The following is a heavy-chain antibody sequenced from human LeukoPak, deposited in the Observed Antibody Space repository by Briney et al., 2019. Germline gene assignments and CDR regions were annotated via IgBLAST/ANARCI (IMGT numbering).Heavy chain of an antibody. CDR3: ARGSRIHDDFSGYYHY. V-gene: IGHV3-64*01. J-gene: IGHJ4*02. D-gene: IGHD3-22*01. CDR2: ISSNGDRT. Sequence: GGSLRLSCAASGFTFSNYAMHWVRQAPGKGLEYVSAISSNGDRTNYANSVKGRFTISRDNSKNTLYLQMGSLRAEDMAVYYCARGSRIHDDFSGYYHYWGQGALITVSS. CDR1: GFTFSNYA.